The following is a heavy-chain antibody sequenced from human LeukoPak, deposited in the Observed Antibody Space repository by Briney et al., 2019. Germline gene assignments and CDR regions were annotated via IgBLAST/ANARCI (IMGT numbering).Heavy chain of an antibody. CDR1: GFTFDDYG. CDR2: INWNGGST. Sequence: GRSLRLSCAASGFTFDDYGMSWVRQAPGKGLEWVSGINWNGGSTGYADSVKGRFTISRDNAKNSLYLQMNSLRAEDTALYYCARVSSGWYRPDRDNWFDPWGKGTLVTVSS. CDR3: ARVSSGWYRPDRDNWFDP. D-gene: IGHD6-19*01. V-gene: IGHV3-20*04. J-gene: IGHJ5*02.